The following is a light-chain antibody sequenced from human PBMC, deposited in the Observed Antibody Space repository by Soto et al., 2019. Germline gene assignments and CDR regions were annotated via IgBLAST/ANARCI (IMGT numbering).Light chain of an antibody. CDR2: GAS. J-gene: IGKJ4*01. Sequence: EIVMTQSPATLSVSPGERATLSCRASQSVSSNLAWYQQKPGQAPGLLIYGASTRATGIPARLSGSGSGTEFTLTISSLQSEDFAVYYCQQYNNWLTFGGGTKVDIK. CDR1: QSVSSN. CDR3: QQYNNWLT. V-gene: IGKV3-15*01.